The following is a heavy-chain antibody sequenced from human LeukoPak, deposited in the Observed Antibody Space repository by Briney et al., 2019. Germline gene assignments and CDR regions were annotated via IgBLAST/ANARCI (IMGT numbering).Heavy chain of an antibody. Sequence: PGRSLTLSCTTSGFIFGSHGMHWVRQAPGKGLEWVAVISSDGSNKDYADSVKGRFTVSRDNSKNTLSLQMNSLRPEDTAVYYCAKEKFDWGTMYYFDYWGQGTLVTVSS. J-gene: IGHJ4*02. CDR3: AKEKFDWGTMYYFDY. V-gene: IGHV3-30*18. D-gene: IGHD3-9*01. CDR1: GFIFGSHG. CDR2: ISSDGSNK.